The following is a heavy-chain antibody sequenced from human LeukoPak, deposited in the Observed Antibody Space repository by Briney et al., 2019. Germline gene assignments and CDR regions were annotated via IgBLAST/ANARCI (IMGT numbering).Heavy chain of an antibody. J-gene: IGHJ4*02. CDR2: IYYSGST. CDR1: GGSISSYY. CDR3: ASLAYCGGDCYDDC. Sequence: PSETLSLTCTVSGGSISSYYWSWIRQPPGKGLEWIGYIYYSGSTNYNPSLKSRVTISVDTSKNQFSLQLSSVTAADTAVYYCASLAYCGGDCYDDCWGQGNPVTVSS. V-gene: IGHV4-59*08. D-gene: IGHD2-21*02.